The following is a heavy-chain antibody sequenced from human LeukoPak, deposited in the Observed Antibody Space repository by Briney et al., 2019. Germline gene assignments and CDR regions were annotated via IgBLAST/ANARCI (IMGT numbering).Heavy chain of an antibody. D-gene: IGHD2-15*01. CDR2: ISAYNGNT. CDR1: GYTLNRYG. J-gene: IGHJ4*02. CDR3: ARTTCSGGSCYDPWNFDS. V-gene: IGHV1-18*01. Sequence: ASVKVSCKASGYTLNRYGISWVRQAPGQGLEWMGWISAYNGNTNYAQKLQGRVTMTTDTSTSTAYMELRSLTSDDTAVYYCARTTCSGGSCYDPWNFDSWGQGTLVTVSS.